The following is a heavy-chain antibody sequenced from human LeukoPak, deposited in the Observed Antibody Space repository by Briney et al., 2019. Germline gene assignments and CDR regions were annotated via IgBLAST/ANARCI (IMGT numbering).Heavy chain of an antibody. V-gene: IGHV4-39*01. CDR2: IYYSGTT. Sequence: PSETLSLTCGVSGGSISSSSYYWGWIRQPPGKGLEWIGSIYYSGTTFYNPSLKSRVTISVDTSKNQFSLKLSSVTAADTAVFYCARHANTRGYNHWGLGTLVTVSS. D-gene: IGHD5-18*01. J-gene: IGHJ5*02. CDR1: GGSISSSSYY. CDR3: ARHANTRGYNH.